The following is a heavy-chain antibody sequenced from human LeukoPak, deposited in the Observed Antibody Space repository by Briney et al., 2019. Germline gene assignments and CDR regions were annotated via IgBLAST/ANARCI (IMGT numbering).Heavy chain of an antibody. CDR3: ARDVLRYFDWFNSDWFDP. CDR1: GFTFSSYE. Sequence: PGGSLRLSCAASGFTFSSYEMNWVRQAPGKGLEWVSYISSSGSTIYYADSVKGRFTISRDNAKNSLYLQMNSLRAEDTAVYYCARDVLRYFDWFNSDWFDPWGQGTLVTVSS. J-gene: IGHJ5*02. CDR2: ISSSGSTI. D-gene: IGHD3-9*01. V-gene: IGHV3-48*03.